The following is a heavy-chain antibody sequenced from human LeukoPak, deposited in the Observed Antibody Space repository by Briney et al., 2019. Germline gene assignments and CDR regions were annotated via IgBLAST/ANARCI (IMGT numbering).Heavy chain of an antibody. CDR3: ARTTMVRGVMTY. D-gene: IGHD3-10*01. J-gene: IGHJ4*02. Sequence: QSGGSLRLSCAASGFTFSSYEMNWVRQAPGKGLEWVSYISSSGSTIYYADSVKGRFTISRDNAKNSLYLQMNSLRAGDTAVYYCARTTMVRGVMTYWGQGTLVTASS. V-gene: IGHV3-48*03. CDR1: GFTFSSYE. CDR2: ISSSGSTI.